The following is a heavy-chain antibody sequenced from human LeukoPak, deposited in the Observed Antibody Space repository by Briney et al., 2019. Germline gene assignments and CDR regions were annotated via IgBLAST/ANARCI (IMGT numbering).Heavy chain of an antibody. CDR3: ARLYDRSAYGAFDI. V-gene: IGHV3-66*02. Sequence: QPGGSLRLSCAASRFTVSSNYMGWVRQAPGKGLEWVSVLYSDGTTYYPDSVKGRFTISRDNSQNTLYLQLDSLRAEDTAVYYCARLYDRSAYGAFDIWGQGTMVAVSS. D-gene: IGHD3-22*01. CDR2: LYSDGTT. CDR1: RFTVSSNY. J-gene: IGHJ3*02.